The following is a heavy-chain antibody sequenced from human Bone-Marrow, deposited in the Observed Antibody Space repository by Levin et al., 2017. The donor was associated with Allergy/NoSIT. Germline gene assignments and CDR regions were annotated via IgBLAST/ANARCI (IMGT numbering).Heavy chain of an antibody. CDR1: GGSISSGGYY. Sequence: SETLSLTCTVSGGSISSGGYYWSWIRQHPGKGLEWIGYIYYSGSTYYNPSLKSRVTISVDTSKNQFSLKLSSVTAADTAVYYCARVLRSSGWYYFDYWGQGTLVTVSS. D-gene: IGHD6-19*01. V-gene: IGHV4-31*03. CDR3: ARVLRSSGWYYFDY. J-gene: IGHJ4*02. CDR2: IYYSGST.